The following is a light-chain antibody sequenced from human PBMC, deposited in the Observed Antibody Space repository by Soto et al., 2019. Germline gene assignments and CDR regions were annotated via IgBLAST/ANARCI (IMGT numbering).Light chain of an antibody. V-gene: IGKV1-5*01. CDR3: QQYNNYFSWT. CDR1: QSISIW. CDR2: DAS. Sequence: DIQKTQSASTLSAYVGDRVTITCRASQSISIWLAWYQQKPGKAPNILIYDASTLVSGVPSRFSGSGSGTEFTLTISSLQPDDFATYYCQQYNNYFSWTFGQGTKVDIK. J-gene: IGKJ1*01.